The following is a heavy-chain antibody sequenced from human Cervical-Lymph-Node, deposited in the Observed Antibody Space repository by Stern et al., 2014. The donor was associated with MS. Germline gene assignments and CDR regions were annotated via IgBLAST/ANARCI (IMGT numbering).Heavy chain of an antibody. Sequence: VQLVESGAEVKKPGSSVKVSCKASGGTFSSYAISWVRQAPGQGLEWMGGILPIFGTANYAQKFQGRVTITADESTSTACMELSSLRSEDTSVYYCARGELKEGLVRGMDVWGQGTTVTVSS. J-gene: IGHJ6*02. V-gene: IGHV1-69*01. CDR2: ILPIFGTA. CDR1: GGTFSSYA. D-gene: IGHD1-26*01. CDR3: ARGELKEGLVRGMDV.